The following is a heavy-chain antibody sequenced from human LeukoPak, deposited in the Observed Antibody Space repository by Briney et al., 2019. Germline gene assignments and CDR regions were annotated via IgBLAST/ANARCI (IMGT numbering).Heavy chain of an antibody. Sequence: GGSLRLSCAASGFTFSRYSMNWVRQAPGKGLEWISYISSSISTVFYADSVKGRFTISRDNAKNSLYLQMNSLRDEDTAVYYCARGLSYDSSGYSDWYFDLWGRGTLFTVSS. CDR1: GFTFSRYS. CDR2: ISSSISTV. J-gene: IGHJ2*01. V-gene: IGHV3-48*02. CDR3: ARGLSYDSSGYSDWYFDL. D-gene: IGHD3-22*01.